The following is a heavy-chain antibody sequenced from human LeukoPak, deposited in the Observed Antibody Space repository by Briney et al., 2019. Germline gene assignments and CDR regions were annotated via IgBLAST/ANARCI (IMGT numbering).Heavy chain of an antibody. CDR2: INPSGGST. CDR3: ARDTLGHLFDY. D-gene: IGHD3-3*02. CDR1: GYTFTSYY. J-gene: IGHJ4*02. V-gene: IGHV1-46*01. Sequence: ASVKVSCKASGYTFTSYYMHWVRQAPGQGLEWMGIINPSGGSTSYAQKFQGRVTMTRDMSTSTVYMELSSLRSEDTAVYYCARDTLGHLFDYWGQGTLVTVSS.